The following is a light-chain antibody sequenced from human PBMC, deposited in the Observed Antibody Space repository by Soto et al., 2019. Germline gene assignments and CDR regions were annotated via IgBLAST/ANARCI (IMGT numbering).Light chain of an antibody. CDR2: AAS. CDR1: QGIYNY. J-gene: IGKJ5*01. CDR3: HKYNSALLT. Sequence: DIQMTQSPSSLSASVGDRVTITCRASQGIYNYLAWYQQKPGKAPKLLIYAASTLEARVPSRFSGSGSGTDFTLTISSLQPEDVATYYCHKYNSALLTFGQGTRLEIK. V-gene: IGKV1-27*01.